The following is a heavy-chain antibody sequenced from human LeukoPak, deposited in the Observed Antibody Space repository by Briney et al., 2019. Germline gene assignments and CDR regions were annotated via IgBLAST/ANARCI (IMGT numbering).Heavy chain of an antibody. Sequence: GGSLRLSCAASGFTFTSYAMSWVRQAPGKGLEWVSGISAGSENTDYADSVKGRFTISRDNSKNTLYLQVNSLRAEDTAAYYCAKSEGSSCARRFDCWGQGTLVTVS. V-gene: IGHV3-23*01. CDR3: AKSEGSSCARRFDC. J-gene: IGHJ4*02. CDR1: GFTFTSYA. D-gene: IGHD2-15*01. CDR2: ISAGSENT.